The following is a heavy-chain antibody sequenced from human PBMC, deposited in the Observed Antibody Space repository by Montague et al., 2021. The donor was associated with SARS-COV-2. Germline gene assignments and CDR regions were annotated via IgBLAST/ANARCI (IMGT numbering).Heavy chain of an antibody. D-gene: IGHD3-10*01. Sequence: SETLSLTCTVSGGSISNHYWSWIRQPPGKGLEWIAFYSGNTNYNPSLKSRVTISVDTSKNQFSLKLSSVTAADTAVYYCASYGSGRKDDAFDIWGQGTMVTVSS. J-gene: IGHJ3*02. V-gene: IGHV4-59*11. CDR3: ASYGSGRKDDAFDI. CDR2: FYSGNT. CDR1: GGSISNHY.